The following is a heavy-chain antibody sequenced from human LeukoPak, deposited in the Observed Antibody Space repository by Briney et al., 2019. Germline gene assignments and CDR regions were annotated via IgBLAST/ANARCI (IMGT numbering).Heavy chain of an antibody. D-gene: IGHD1-26*01. CDR3: ARSVYSGSYGY. J-gene: IGHJ4*02. CDR2: IWNDGSNT. CDR1: RFTFSSYA. V-gene: IGHV3-33*01. Sequence: ERSLRLSCAASRFTFSSYAMHWVRRTPGKGLEWVAVIWNDGSNTYYADSVKGRFTISRDNSKNTLYLQMNSLRAEDTAVYYCARSVYSGSYGYWGQGTLVTVSS.